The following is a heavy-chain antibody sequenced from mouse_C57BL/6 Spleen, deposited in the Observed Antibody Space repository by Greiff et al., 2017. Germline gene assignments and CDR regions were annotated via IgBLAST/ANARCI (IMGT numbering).Heavy chain of an antibody. CDR2: INPNNGGT. J-gene: IGHJ1*03. V-gene: IGHV1-26*01. CDR1: GYTFTDYY. D-gene: IGHD1-1*01. CDR3: ARPLYYYGGSFYWYFDV. Sequence: EVQLQQSGPELVKPGASVKISCKASGYTFTDYYMNWVKQSHGKSLEWIGDINPNNGGTSYNQKFKGKATLTVDKSSSTAYMELRSLTSEDSAVYYCARPLYYYGGSFYWYFDVWGTGTTVTVSS.